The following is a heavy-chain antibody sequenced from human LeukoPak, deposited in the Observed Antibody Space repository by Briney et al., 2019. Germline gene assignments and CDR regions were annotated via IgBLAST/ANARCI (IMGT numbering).Heavy chain of an antibody. CDR3: AREEFLHEIDSSGYFVY. Sequence: LSPARTLAAASITSSCWGWVRQQAGDWIEWLVCVYFRGVSNYNPSLTSRVTMSFDTSKNQFSLKLTSLTAADTAVYYCAREEFLHEIDSSGYFVYWGQGTLVTVSS. D-gene: IGHD3-22*01. V-gene: IGHV4-4*07. CDR1: AASITSSC. J-gene: IGHJ4*02. CDR2: VYFRGVS.